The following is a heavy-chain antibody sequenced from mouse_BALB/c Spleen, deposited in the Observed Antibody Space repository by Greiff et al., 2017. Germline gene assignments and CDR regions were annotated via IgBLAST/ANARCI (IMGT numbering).Heavy chain of an antibody. CDR1: GFTFSSYT. J-gene: IGHJ3*01. D-gene: IGHD1-2*01. Sequence: EVQRVESGGGLVKPGGSLKLSCAASGFTFSSYTMSWVRQTPEKRLEWVATISSGGSYTYYPDSVKGRFTISRDNAKNTLYLQMSSLKSEDTAMYYCTREDYYGYQAWFAYWGQGTLVTVSA. V-gene: IGHV5-6-4*01. CDR3: TREDYYGYQAWFAY. CDR2: ISSGGSYT.